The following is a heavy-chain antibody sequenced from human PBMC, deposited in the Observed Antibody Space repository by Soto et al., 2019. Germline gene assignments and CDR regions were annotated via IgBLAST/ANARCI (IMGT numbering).Heavy chain of an antibody. D-gene: IGHD7-27*01. CDR1: GGSISSYY. V-gene: IGHV4-39*01. CDR2: IYYSGST. CDR3: ASRWGYSFDY. Sequence: QLQLQESGPGLVKPSETLSLTCTVSGGSISSYYWGWIRRPPGKGLEWIGSIYYSGSTYYNPSLXSXVXIXXDTSKNQFPLKLSSVTAADTAVYYCASRWGYSFDYWGQGTLVTVSS. J-gene: IGHJ4*02.